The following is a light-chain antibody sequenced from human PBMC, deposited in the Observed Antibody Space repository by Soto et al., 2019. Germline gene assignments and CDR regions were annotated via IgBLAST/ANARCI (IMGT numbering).Light chain of an antibody. V-gene: IGKV3-20*01. CDR1: QSVSASH. Sequence: IVLTQSPGTLSLSPGERATLSCRASQSVSASHLAWYQQKPGQAPRLLIYGASSRATGIPDRFSGSGSGTDFTLTISRLEPEDFAVYYCQQYGSSPRTFGQGPNVDIK. J-gene: IGKJ1*01. CDR2: GAS. CDR3: QQYGSSPRT.